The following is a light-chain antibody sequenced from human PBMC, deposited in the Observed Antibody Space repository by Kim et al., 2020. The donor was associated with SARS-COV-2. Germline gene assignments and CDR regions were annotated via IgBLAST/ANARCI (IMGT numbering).Light chain of an antibody. CDR2: AAS. CDR1: QGVGTY. Sequence: PATLTSPPGGRATLTCRTSQGVGTYLAGYQHKPRQAPRLTIYAASNRATGIPARFSGSGSGTDFTLTISSLEPEDFAVYYCQPRTFGGGTKVEIK. CDR3: QPRT. V-gene: IGKV3-11*01. J-gene: IGKJ4*01.